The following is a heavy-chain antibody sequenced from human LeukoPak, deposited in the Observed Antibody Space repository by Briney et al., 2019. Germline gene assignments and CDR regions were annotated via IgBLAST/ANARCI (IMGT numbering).Heavy chain of an antibody. CDR1: GFPFSSYS. J-gene: IGHJ4*02. Sequence: GGSLRLSCAASGFPFSSYSMTWVRQAPGKGLEWVSAISGSGGSTYYADSVKGRFTISRDNSKNTLYLQMNSLRAEDTAVYYCAKNPTYSSSFVDYWGQGTLVTVSS. CDR2: ISGSGGST. D-gene: IGHD6-13*01. CDR3: AKNPTYSSSFVDY. V-gene: IGHV3-23*01.